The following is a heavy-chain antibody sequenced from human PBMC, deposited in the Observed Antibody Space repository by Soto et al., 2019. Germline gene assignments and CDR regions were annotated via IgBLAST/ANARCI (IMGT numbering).Heavy chain of an antibody. V-gene: IGHV3-23*01. CDR3: AKVDAYSYRTDH. CDR1: GFAFSNSA. Sequence: PLGSLRLSCAASGFAFSNSARTSGGQALGKGPEWVSSIGRTNNTHYADSVKGRFAISRDNSQNTLYLQMNSLTAEDTAVYFCAKVDAYSYRTDHWGQGTLVTVSS. CDR2: IGRTNNT. D-gene: IGHD3-16*02. J-gene: IGHJ4*02.